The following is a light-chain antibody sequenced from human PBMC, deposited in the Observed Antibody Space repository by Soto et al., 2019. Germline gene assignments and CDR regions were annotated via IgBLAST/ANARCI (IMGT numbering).Light chain of an antibody. J-gene: IGKJ4*01. Sequence: EIVMTQSPATLSVSPGERATLSCRASQSVNSNLAWYRQKPGQAPRLLISDASTRATGVPARFSGSGSGTEFTLTFSSLKSEDSGIYYCQQYNFWPPLTFGGGTKVEIK. V-gene: IGKV3-15*01. CDR3: QQYNFWPPLT. CDR1: QSVNSN. CDR2: DAS.